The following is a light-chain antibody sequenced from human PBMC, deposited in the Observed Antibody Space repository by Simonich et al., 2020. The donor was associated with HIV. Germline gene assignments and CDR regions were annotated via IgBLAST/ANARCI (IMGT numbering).Light chain of an antibody. V-gene: IGKV4-1*01. Sequence: DIVMTQSPDSLAVSLGERPTINCKSSQSVLYSSNNKNYLAWCQQKPGQPPKLLIYWASTRESGVPDRFSGSGSGTDFTLTISSLQAEDVAVYSTPLTFGGGTKVEIK. CDR3: PLT. CDR1: QSVLYSSNNKNY. CDR2: WAS. J-gene: IGKJ4*01.